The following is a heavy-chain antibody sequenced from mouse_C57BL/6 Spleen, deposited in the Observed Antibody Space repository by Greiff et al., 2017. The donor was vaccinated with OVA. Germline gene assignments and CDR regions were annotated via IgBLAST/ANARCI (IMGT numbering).Heavy chain of an antibody. CDR1: GFTFTDYY. V-gene: IGHV1-36*01. CDR2: VYPYNGGT. J-gene: IGHJ2*01. Sequence: VQLQQSGPVLVKPGPSVKISCKASGFTFTDYYMHWVKQSHGKSLEWIGLVYPYNGGTSYNQKFKGKATLTVDTSSSTAYMELNSLTSEDSAVYFCARTEGSYYDYDGHFDYWGQGTTLTVSS. D-gene: IGHD2-4*01. CDR3: ARTEGSYYDYDGHFDY.